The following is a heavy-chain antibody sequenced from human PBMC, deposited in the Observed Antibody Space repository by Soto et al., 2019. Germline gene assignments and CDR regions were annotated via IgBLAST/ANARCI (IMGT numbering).Heavy chain of an antibody. CDR2: IDPSGGGT. Sequence: QVQLVQSGAEVKKPGASVKVSCKASGYTFTSYYMHWVRLAPGQGLEWMGIIDPSGGGTSYAQKFQGRLTMTRDTSTSTVYMELSSLRSEDTAVYYCARDRVDCSGGNCWRSVEDTWGQGTLVTVSS. V-gene: IGHV1-46*01. J-gene: IGHJ5*02. CDR1: GYTFTSYY. D-gene: IGHD2-15*01. CDR3: ARDRVDCSGGNCWRSVEDT.